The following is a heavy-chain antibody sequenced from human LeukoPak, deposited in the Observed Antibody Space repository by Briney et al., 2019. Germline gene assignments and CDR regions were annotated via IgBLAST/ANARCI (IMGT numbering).Heavy chain of an antibody. D-gene: IGHD3-10*01. Sequence: GESLKISCKGSGYSFTSYWIGWVRQMPGKGLEWMGIIYPGDSDTRYSPSFQGQVTISADKSISTAYLQWSSVKASDTAMYYCASQLYYGSGSYYGFDYWGQGTLVTVSS. CDR1: GYSFTSYW. CDR3: ASQLYYGSGSYYGFDY. V-gene: IGHV5-51*01. CDR2: IYPGDSDT. J-gene: IGHJ4*02.